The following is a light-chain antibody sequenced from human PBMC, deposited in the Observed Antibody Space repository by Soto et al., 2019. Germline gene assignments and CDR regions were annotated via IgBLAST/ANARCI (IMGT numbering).Light chain of an antibody. CDR1: NXDVGSYNY. CDR2: NVY. V-gene: IGLV2-14*03. CDR3: SSYTIGRTYV. J-gene: IGLJ1*01. Sequence: QSVLAQPASVSGSPGQSITISCTGTNXDVGSYNYVSWHQQHPGKAPKLMIYNVYDRPSGISNRFSGSKSGNTASLTISGLQGEDEADYYCSSYTIGRTYVFGTGTKVTVL.